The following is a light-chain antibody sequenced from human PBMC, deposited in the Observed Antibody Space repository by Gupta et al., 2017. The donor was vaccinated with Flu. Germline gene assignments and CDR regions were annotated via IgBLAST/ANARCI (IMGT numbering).Light chain of an antibody. V-gene: IGKV1-8*01. Sequence: AIRITQSPSSLSASTGDRVTITCRASPYINSYLAWYQQKPGKSPKLLIYTTSTLQSGVPSRFSGSGSGTDFTLTISSLQSEDFATYYCQQCNKSPLTFGGGTKVEIK. J-gene: IGKJ4*01. CDR3: QQCNKSPLT. CDR2: TTS. CDR1: PYINSY.